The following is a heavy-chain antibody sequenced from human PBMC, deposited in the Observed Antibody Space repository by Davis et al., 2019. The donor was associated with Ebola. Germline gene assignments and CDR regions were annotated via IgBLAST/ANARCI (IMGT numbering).Heavy chain of an antibody. V-gene: IGHV4-59*01. CDR1: GGSISSYY. CDR3: ARVGMATIGSPLDY. D-gene: IGHD5-24*01. CDR2: IYYSGGT. J-gene: IGHJ4*02. Sequence: GSLRLSCTVSGGSISSYYWSWIRQPPGKGLEWIGYIYYSGGTNYNPSLKSRVTISVDTSKNQFSLKLSSVTAADTAVYYCARVGMATIGSPLDYWGQGTLVTVSS.